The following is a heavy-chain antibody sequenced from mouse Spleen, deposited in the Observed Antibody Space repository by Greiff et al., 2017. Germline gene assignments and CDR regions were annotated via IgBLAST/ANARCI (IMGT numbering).Heavy chain of an antibody. CDR2: IYPGDGDT. J-gene: IGHJ3*01. Sequence: VQLKESGPELVKPGASVKISCKASGYAFSSSWMNWVKQRPGKGLEWIGRIYPGDGDTNYNGKFKGKATLTADKSSSTAYMQLSSLTSEDSAVYFCARDYGYDGGFAYWGQGTLVTVSA. V-gene: IGHV1-82*01. CDR3: ARDYGYDGGFAY. D-gene: IGHD2-2*01. CDR1: GYAFSSSW.